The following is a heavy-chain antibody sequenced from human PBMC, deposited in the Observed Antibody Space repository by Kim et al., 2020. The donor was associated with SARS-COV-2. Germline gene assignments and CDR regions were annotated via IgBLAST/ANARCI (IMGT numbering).Heavy chain of an antibody. CDR1: GGTFSIYI. D-gene: IGHD1-7*01. Sequence: SVKVSCKASGGTFSIYIINWVLQAPGQGLEWMGGIIPIFGTANYAQKFQDRITITADESTSTAYMELSSLRSDDTAVYYCARRETKWDAFDIWGQGTMVTVSS. V-gene: IGHV1-69*13. CDR3: ARRETKWDAFDI. CDR2: IIPIFGTA. J-gene: IGHJ3*02.